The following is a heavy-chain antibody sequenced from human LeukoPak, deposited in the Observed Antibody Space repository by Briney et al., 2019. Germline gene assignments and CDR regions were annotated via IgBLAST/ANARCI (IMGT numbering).Heavy chain of an antibody. Sequence: PGGSLRLSCAASGFTFSSYGMSWVRQAPGKGLEWVSVIYSGGSTYYADSVKGRFTISRDNSKNTLYLQMNSLRAEDTAVYYCAKRGYMDVWGKGTTVTVSS. CDR2: IYSGGST. J-gene: IGHJ6*03. CDR3: AKRGYMDV. D-gene: IGHD3-10*01. CDR1: GFTFSSYG. V-gene: IGHV3-23*03.